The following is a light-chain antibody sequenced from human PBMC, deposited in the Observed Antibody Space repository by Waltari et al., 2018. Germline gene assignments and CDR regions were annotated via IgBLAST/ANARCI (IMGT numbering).Light chain of an antibody. CDR3: SSYTSSSTPYVV. J-gene: IGLJ2*01. CDR1: SSDVGGYNY. CDR2: EVS. Sequence: QPALTQPASVSGSPGQSITISCTGTSSDVGGYNYVSRYQQHPGKAPKLMIYEVSNRPSGVSNRFSGSKSGNTASLTISWLQAEDEADYYCSSYTSSSTPYVVFGGGTKLTVL. V-gene: IGLV2-14*01.